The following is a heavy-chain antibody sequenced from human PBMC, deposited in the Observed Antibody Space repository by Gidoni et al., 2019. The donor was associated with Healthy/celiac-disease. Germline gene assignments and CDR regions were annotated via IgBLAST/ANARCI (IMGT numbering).Heavy chain of an antibody. J-gene: IGHJ6*02. V-gene: IGHV3-30*18. CDR2: ISYDGSNK. D-gene: IGHD2-15*01. CDR1: GFTFSSYG. CDR3: AKDLVFVVVVAATRPLSGMDV. Sequence: QVQLVASGGGVVQPGRSLRRSCAASGFTFSSYGMHCVRQAPGKAMEWVAVISYDGSNKYDADSVKGRLTLSRDNSKNTLYLQMNSLRAEDTAVYYCAKDLVFVVVVAATRPLSGMDVWGQVTTVTVSS.